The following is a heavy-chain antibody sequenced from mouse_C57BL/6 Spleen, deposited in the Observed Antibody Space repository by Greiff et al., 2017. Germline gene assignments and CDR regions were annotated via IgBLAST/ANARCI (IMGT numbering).Heavy chain of an antibody. CDR2: IYPGDGDT. Sequence: VQLQQSGAELVKPGASVKISCKASGYAFSSYWMNWVKQRPGTGLEWIGQIYPGDGDTNYNGKFKGKATLTADKSSSTAYMQLSSLTSEDSAVYFCARGAAQGPYYAMDYWGQGTSVTVSS. V-gene: IGHV1-80*01. J-gene: IGHJ4*01. CDR3: ARGAAQGPYYAMDY. D-gene: IGHD3-2*02. CDR1: GYAFSSYW.